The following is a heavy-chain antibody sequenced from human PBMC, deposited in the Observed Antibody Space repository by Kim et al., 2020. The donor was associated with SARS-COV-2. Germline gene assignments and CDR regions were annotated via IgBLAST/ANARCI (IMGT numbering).Heavy chain of an antibody. D-gene: IGHD3-16*01. CDR3: ARRGGIRGQKRDY. J-gene: IGHJ4*02. V-gene: IGHV4-34*01. Sequence: YNRSLKSRVTISVDTSKNQFSLKLSSVTAADTAVYYCARRGGIRGQKRDYWGQGTLVTVSS.